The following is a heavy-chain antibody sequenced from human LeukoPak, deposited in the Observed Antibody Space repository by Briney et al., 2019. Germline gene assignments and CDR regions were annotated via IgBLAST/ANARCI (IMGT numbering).Heavy chain of an antibody. J-gene: IGHJ4*02. D-gene: IGHD2-15*01. Sequence: SETLSLTCTVSGGSISSYYWNWIRQPPGKGLEWIGYIYYTGNTNYNPSLKSRVTVSVDTSKNQFSLKLSSVTAADTAVHYCARGYCSGGTCYSYFDYWGQGTLVTVSS. CDR2: IYYTGNT. CDR3: ARGYCSGGTCYSYFDY. V-gene: IGHV4-59*08. CDR1: GGSISSYY.